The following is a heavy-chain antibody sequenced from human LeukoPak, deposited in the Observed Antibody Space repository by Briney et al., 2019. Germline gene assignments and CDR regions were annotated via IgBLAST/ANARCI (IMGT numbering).Heavy chain of an antibody. CDR2: IYGGGSV. CDR3: TTSDLFDP. CDR1: GFTVRSNY. Sequence: GGSLRLSCAASGFTVRSNYMSWVRQAPGKGLEWVSIIYGGGSVFYAAPVKGRFTISRDDSKNTLYLQMNSLKTEDTAVYYCTTSDLFDPWGQGTLVTVSS. D-gene: IGHD1-14*01. V-gene: IGHV3-53*01. J-gene: IGHJ5*02.